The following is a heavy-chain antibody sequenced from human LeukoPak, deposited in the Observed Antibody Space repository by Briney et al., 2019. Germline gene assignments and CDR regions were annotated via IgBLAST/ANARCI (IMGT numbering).Heavy chain of an antibody. CDR2: IYTSGST. Sequence: SQTLSLTCTVSGGSISSGSYYWSWIRQPAGTGLEWIGRIYTSGSTNYNPSLKSRVTISVDTSKNQFSLKLSSVTAADTAVYYCATGSSWYVDYWGQGTLVTVSS. V-gene: IGHV4-61*02. D-gene: IGHD6-13*01. J-gene: IGHJ4*02. CDR3: ATGSSWYVDY. CDR1: GGSISSGSYY.